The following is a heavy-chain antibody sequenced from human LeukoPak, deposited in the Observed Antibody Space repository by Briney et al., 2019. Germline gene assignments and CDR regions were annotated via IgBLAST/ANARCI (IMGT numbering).Heavy chain of an antibody. V-gene: IGHV3-30*18. CDR3: AKYSSSSNDYYGMDV. J-gene: IGHJ6*02. CDR1: GFTFSSYG. D-gene: IGHD6-6*01. Sequence: GGSLRLSCAASGFTFSSYGMHWVCQAPGRGLEWVAVISYDGSNKYYADSVKGRFPISRDNSNNTLYLQMNSLRAEDTAVYYCAKYSSSSNDYYGMDVWGQGTTVTVSS. CDR2: ISYDGSNK.